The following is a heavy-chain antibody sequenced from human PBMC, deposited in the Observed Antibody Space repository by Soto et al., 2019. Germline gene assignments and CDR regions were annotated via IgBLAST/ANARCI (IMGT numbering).Heavy chain of an antibody. D-gene: IGHD1-1*01. Sequence: ASVKVSCKASGYTFTNYYLHWVRQAPGQGLEWVGMINPSARSASYAQKLRGRLTMDRDTSTTTVYMELSRLTFEDAAVYFCARDNSAANGVLDHWGQGTLVTVSS. CDR3: ARDNSAANGVLDH. V-gene: IGHV1-46*04. CDR2: INPSARSA. CDR1: GYTFTNYY. J-gene: IGHJ4*02.